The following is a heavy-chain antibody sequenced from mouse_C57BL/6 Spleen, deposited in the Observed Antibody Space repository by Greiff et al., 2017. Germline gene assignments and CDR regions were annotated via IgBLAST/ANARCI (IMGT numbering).Heavy chain of an antibody. CDR2: INPSSGYT. V-gene: IGHV1-4*01. J-gene: IGHJ4*01. CDR1: GYTFTSYT. CDR3: ARSIYYGSSYYAMDY. D-gene: IGHD1-1*01. Sequence: VQVVESGAELARPGASVKMSCKASGYTFTSYTMHWVKQRPGQGLEWIGYINPSSGYTKYNQKFKDKATLTADKSSSTAYMQLSSLTSEDSAVYYCARSIYYGSSYYAMDYWGQGTSVTVSS.